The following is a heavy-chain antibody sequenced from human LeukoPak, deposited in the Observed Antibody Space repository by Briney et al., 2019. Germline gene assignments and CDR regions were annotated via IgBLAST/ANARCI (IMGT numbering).Heavy chain of an antibody. CDR2: FDHTGTT. D-gene: IGHD3-3*01. CDR1: GGSISSSDYY. Sequence: SETLSLTCTVSGGSISSSDYYWGWIRQPPGKGLEWIGSFDHTGTTYYNPSLKSRVTTSVDTSKNQFSLRLSSVTAADTAVYYCARGGLRVWSGYSSRSFDYWGQGTLVTVSS. CDR3: ARGGLRVWSGYSSRSFDY. J-gene: IGHJ4*02. V-gene: IGHV4-39*01.